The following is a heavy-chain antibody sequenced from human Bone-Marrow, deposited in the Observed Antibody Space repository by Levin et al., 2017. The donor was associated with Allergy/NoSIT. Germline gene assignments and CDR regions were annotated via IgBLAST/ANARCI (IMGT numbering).Heavy chain of an antibody. CDR3: TTGVYCSSTSCLPPWGYYYGMDG. Sequence: GGSLRLSCAASGFTFSNAWMSWVRQAPGKGLEWVGRIKSKTDGGTTDYAAPVKGRFTISRDDSKNTLYLQMNSLKTEDTAVYYCTTGVYCSSTSCLPPWGYYYGMDGWGQGTTVTVSS. D-gene: IGHD2-2*01. CDR1: GFTFSNAW. J-gene: IGHJ6*02. CDR2: IKSKTDGGTT. V-gene: IGHV3-15*01.